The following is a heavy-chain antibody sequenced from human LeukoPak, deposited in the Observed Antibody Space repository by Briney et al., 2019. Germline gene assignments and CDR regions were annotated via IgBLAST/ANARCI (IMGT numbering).Heavy chain of an antibody. Sequence: GGSLRLSCAASGFTVSSNYMSWVRQAPGKGLEWVSVIYSGGSTHYADSVKGRFTISRDNSKNTLYLQMNSLRAEDTAVYYCARLTPFDEDYWGQGTLVTVSS. CDR3: ARLTPFDEDY. J-gene: IGHJ4*02. CDR1: GFTVSSNY. CDR2: IYSGGST. D-gene: IGHD1-14*01. V-gene: IGHV3-66*01.